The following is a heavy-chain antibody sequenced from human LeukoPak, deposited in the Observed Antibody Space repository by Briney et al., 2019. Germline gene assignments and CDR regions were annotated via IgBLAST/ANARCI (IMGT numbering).Heavy chain of an antibody. Sequence: GGSLRLSCAASGFTFSSYAMSWVRQAPGKGLEWVSTISNSDNKPYYADSLKGRFTISRDNSKNTLYLQVNSLRAEDTAVYYCAKDTVKVTTISRVPHYTDVWGKGTTVTISS. CDR1: GFTFSSYA. CDR2: ISNSDNKP. CDR3: AKDTVKVTTISRVPHYTDV. J-gene: IGHJ6*03. D-gene: IGHD5-12*01. V-gene: IGHV3-23*01.